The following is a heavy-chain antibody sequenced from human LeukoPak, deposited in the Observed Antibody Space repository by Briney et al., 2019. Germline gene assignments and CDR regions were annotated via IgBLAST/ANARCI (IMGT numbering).Heavy chain of an antibody. D-gene: IGHD5-12*01. CDR1: GFTFSSYE. Sequence: GGSLGLSCAASGFTFSSYEMNWVRQAPGKGLEWVSYISSSGTTIYYADSVKGRFTISRDNAKNSLYLQMNSLRAEDTAVYYCARVSVVALDYWGQGTLVTVSS. CDR3: ARVSVVALDY. CDR2: ISSSGTTI. V-gene: IGHV3-48*03. J-gene: IGHJ4*02.